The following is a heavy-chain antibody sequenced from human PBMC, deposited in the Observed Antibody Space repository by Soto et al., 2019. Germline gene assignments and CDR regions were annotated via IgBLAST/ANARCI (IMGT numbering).Heavy chain of an antibody. Sequence: PETLSLTCAVYGGSFSGYYWNWIRQPPGKGLEWIGEIDHSGYTNYNPSLKSRVTISVDTSKNQFSLRLTSVTAADTAVYYCARVRDWFDHWGQGTLVTVPS. V-gene: IGHV4-34*01. CDR2: IDHSGYT. CDR3: ARVRDWFDH. CDR1: GGSFSGYY. J-gene: IGHJ5*02. D-gene: IGHD3-3*01.